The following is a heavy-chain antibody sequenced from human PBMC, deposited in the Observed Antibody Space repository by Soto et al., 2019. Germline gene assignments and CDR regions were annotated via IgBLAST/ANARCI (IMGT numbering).Heavy chain of an antibody. J-gene: IGHJ6*02. V-gene: IGHV1-18*04. D-gene: IGHD1-20*01. CDR1: GYTFTSYG. CDR3: ARVVNWNPAARAMDA. CDR2: ISAYNGNT. Sequence: ASVKVSCKASGYTFTSYGISWVRQAPGQGLEWMGWISAYNGNTNYAQKLQGRVTMTTDTSTSTACMELRSLRSDDTAVYYCARVVNWNPAARAMDAWGQGTTVTVSS.